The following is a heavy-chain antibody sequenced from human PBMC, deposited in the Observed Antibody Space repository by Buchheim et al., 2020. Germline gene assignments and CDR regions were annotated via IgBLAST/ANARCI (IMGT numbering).Heavy chain of an antibody. D-gene: IGHD4-23*01. V-gene: IGHV3-43*01. Sequence: EVQLVESGGVVVQPGGSLRLSCAASGFTFDDYTMHWVRQAPGKGLEWVSLISWDGGSTYYADSVKGRFTISRDNSKNSLYLQMNSLRTEDTALYYCAKENFNDYGGNSVVEYFQHWGQGTL. J-gene: IGHJ1*01. CDR2: ISWDGGST. CDR3: AKENFNDYGGNSVVEYFQH. CDR1: GFTFDDYT.